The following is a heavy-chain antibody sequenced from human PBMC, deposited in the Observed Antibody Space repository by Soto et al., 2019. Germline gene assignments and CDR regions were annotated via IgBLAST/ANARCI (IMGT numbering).Heavy chain of an antibody. CDR3: ARRHLAVAVSPWFDP. CDR1: GLSITDSEMG. CDR2: IDSSCEK. J-gene: IGHJ5*02. D-gene: IGHD6-19*01. Sequence: QVTLKESGPVLVKPTETLTLRCTVSGLSITDSEMGVSWIRQPPGQHLEWLAYIDSSCEKSYRTFLKSSLAISKDTSKSQIVLTMTNMDPADTATYYCARRHLAVAVSPWFDPWGQGIPVTVSS. V-gene: IGHV2-26*01.